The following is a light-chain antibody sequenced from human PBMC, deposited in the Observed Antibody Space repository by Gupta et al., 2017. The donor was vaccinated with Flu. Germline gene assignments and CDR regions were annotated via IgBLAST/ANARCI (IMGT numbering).Light chain of an antibody. CDR1: HEVEPS. CDR3: EHRDNRPFT. V-gene: IGKV3-11*01. Sequence: PATMFSCPGGRAAQSCSAWHEVEPSLGWYQQRLGLGPRLLIHGASKRATGIPARFSCSGSEPEFTLAIRSLGPHDFAVYYCEHRDNRPFTLGQGTRVDIK. J-gene: IGKJ5*01. CDR2: GAS.